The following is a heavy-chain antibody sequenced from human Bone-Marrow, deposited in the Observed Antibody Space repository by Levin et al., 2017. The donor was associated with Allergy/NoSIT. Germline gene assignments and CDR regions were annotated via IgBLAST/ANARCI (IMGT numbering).Heavy chain of an antibody. V-gene: IGHV4-59*01. J-gene: IGHJ3*02. Sequence: SQTLSLTCTVSGGSISGYYWSWIRQPPGKELEWIGYIYYSGTTNYNPSLKSRVTISVDTSKNQFSLNLSSVTAADTAVYYCARDLRIYDNSGYYAFDIWGQGTMVTVS. D-gene: IGHD3-22*01. CDR2: IYYSGTT. CDR1: GGSISGYY. CDR3: ARDLRIYDNSGYYAFDI.